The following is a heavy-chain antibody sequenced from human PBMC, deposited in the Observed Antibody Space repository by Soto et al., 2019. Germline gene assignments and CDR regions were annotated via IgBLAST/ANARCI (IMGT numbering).Heavy chain of an antibody. J-gene: IGHJ5*02. V-gene: IGHV4-34*01. Sequence: TSETLSLTCAVYGGSFSGYYWSWIRQPPGKGLEWIGSIYYSGSTYYNPSLKSRVTISVDTSKNQFSLKLSSVTAADTAVYYCARQNGDFWSGSHNWFDPWGQGTLVTVSS. D-gene: IGHD3-3*01. CDR1: GGSFSGYY. CDR3: ARQNGDFWSGSHNWFDP. CDR2: IYYSGST.